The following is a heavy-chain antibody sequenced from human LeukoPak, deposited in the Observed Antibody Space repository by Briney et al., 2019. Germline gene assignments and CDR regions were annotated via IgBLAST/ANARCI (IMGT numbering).Heavy chain of an antibody. J-gene: IGHJ3*02. CDR1: GGTFSSYA. CDR3: ARDRGYYGSGSYYDAFDI. V-gene: IGHV1-69*13. D-gene: IGHD3-10*01. CDR2: IIPIFGTA. Sequence: SVKVSCKASGGTFSSYAISWVRHAPGQGLEWMGGIIPIFGTANYAQKFQGRVTITADESTSTAYMELSSLRSEDTAVYYCARDRGYYGSGSYYDAFDIWGQGTMVTVSS.